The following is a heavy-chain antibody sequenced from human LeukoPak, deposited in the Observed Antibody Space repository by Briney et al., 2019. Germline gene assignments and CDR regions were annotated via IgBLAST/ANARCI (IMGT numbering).Heavy chain of an antibody. J-gene: IGHJ4*02. CDR3: ARELYGDRDFDY. CDR2: INPNSGGT. CDR1: GYTFTGYY. V-gene: IGHV1-2*02. Sequence: ASVKVSCKASGYTFTGYYMHWVRQVPGQGLEWMGWINPNSGGTNYAQKFQGRVTMTRDTSISTAYMELSSLRSEDTAVYYCARELYGDRDFDYWGQGTLVTVSS. D-gene: IGHD4-17*01.